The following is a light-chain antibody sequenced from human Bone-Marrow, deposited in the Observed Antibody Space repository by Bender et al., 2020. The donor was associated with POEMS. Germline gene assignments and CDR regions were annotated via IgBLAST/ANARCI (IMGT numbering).Light chain of an antibody. V-gene: IGLV2-11*01. J-gene: IGLJ1*01. CDR1: SSDVGAYNY. CDR3: CSYTTSSTRV. CDR2: KVT. Sequence: QSALTQPRSVSGSPGQSVTISCTGTSSDVGAYNYVSWYQQHPGKAPKLMIYKVTKRPSGVPDRFSGSKSGNTASLTISGLQADDEADYYCCSYTTSSTRVFGTGTKVTVL.